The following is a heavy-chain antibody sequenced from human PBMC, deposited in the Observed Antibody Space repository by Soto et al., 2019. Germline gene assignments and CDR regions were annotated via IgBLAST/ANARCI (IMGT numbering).Heavy chain of an antibody. V-gene: IGHV1-46*01. Sequence: QVQLVQSGAEVKKPGASVKVPCKASGYTFTSYYMHWVRQAPGQGLEWMGVINPSGGSTDYAQKFQGRVTMTRDTSTSTVSMDLSSLRSEDTAVFYCAREGNGYNLGPSVDFDYWGQGTLVTVSS. CDR2: INPSGGST. D-gene: IGHD5-12*01. CDR1: GYTFTSYY. CDR3: AREGNGYNLGPSVDFDY. J-gene: IGHJ4*02.